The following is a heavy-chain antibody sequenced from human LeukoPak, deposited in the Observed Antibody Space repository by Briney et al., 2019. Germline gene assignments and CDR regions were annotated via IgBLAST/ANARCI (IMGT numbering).Heavy chain of an antibody. D-gene: IGHD5/OR15-5a*01. CDR2: IKSKTDGGTT. CDR1: GFTFSNAR. CDR3: TTSTPFQDDY. Sequence: GGSLRLSCVASGFTFSNARMSWVRQAPGKGLEWVGRIKSKTDGGTTDYAAPVKGRFTISRDDTKNTLYLYMNSLKTEDTAVYYCTTSTPFQDDYWGQGTLVTVSS. V-gene: IGHV3-15*01. J-gene: IGHJ4*02.